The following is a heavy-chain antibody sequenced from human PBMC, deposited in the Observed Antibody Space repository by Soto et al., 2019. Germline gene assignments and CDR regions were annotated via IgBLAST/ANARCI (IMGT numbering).Heavy chain of an antibody. CDR3: ARGYCSSTSCHYDY. Sequence: SETLSLTYTVSGGSISSYYWCWIRQPPGKGLEWIGYIYYSGSTNYNPSLKSRVTISVDTSKNQFSLKLSSVTAADTAVYYCARGYCSSTSCHYDYWGQGTLVTVSS. CDR2: IYYSGST. V-gene: IGHV4-59*01. D-gene: IGHD2-2*01. J-gene: IGHJ4*02. CDR1: GGSISSYY.